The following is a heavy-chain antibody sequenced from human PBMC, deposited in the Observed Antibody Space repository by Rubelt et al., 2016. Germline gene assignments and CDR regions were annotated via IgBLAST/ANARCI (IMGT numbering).Heavy chain of an antibody. CDR2: ISSSSSTI. CDR3: ARGVPDYPDYYDSSGPDDY. V-gene: IGHV3-48*04. J-gene: IGHJ4*02. Sequence: GRGLEWVSYISSSSSTIYYADSVKGRFTISRDNAKNSLYLQMNSLRAEDTAVYYCARGVPDYPDYYDSSGPDDYWGQGTLVTVSS. D-gene: IGHD3-22*01.